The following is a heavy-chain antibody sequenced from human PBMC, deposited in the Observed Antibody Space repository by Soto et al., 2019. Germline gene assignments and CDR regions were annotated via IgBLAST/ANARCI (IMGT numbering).Heavy chain of an antibody. J-gene: IGHJ6*02. V-gene: IGHV4-30-4*01. CDR2: IHYSGSI. CDR1: GGSISTDHYH. D-gene: IGHD2-21*02. Sequence: QVQLQESGPGLVRPSQTLSLTCTVSGGSISTDHYHWTWIRQPPGKGLEWIGYIHYSGSIYSNPSLQSRVTMSVDTSNNLFSLKLSSVTAADSAEYFCAREDDGGDRDYYGLDVWGQGTTVTVSS. CDR3: AREDDGGDRDYYGLDV.